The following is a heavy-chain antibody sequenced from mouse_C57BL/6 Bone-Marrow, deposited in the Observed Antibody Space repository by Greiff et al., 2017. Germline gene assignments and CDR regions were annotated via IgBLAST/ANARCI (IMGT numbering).Heavy chain of an antibody. CDR2: IIPSSGYT. CDR3: ARRNYAMDY. J-gene: IGHJ4*01. Sequence: QVQLQQSGAELARPGASVKMSCKASGYTFTSYTMHWVKQRPGQGLEWIRYIIPSSGYTKYNQKFKDKDTLTADKSSSTAYMQLSSLTSDDSAVYYCARRNYAMDYWGQGPSVTVSS. V-gene: IGHV1-4*01. CDR1: GYTFTSYT.